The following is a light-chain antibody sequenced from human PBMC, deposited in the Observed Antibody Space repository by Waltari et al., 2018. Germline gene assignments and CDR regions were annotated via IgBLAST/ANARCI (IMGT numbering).Light chain of an antibody. CDR1: NIGSES. J-gene: IGLJ2*01. V-gene: IGLV3-21*02. CDR3: QVWDPSTDHVL. Sequence: SYVLTQPPSVSVAPGQTASIACGGDNIGSESVQWYQQKPGQAPVMVLFDGSDRPLGIPDRISGSKSGNTATLTISGIEAGDDAAYYCQVWDPSTDHVLFGGGTKLTVL. CDR2: DGS.